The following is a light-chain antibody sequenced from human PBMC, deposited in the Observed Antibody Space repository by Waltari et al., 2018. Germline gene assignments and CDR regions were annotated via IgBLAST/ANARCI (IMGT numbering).Light chain of an antibody. Sequence: DIQMTQSPPSLSASVGDRVTITCRASQSISNNLNWYQQKAGKAPKLLIYAASSLQSGVTSRFSGSGSGTDFTLTILSLQPDYFATYYCQQSYSTPPRTFGQGTKVENK. CDR3: QQSYSTPPRT. J-gene: IGKJ1*01. CDR1: QSISNN. CDR2: AAS. V-gene: IGKV1-39*01.